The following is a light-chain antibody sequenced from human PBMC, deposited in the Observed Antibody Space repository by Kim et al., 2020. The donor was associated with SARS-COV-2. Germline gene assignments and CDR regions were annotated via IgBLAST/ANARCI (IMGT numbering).Light chain of an antibody. V-gene: IGKV3D-20*01. CDR1: QSVSSSY. CDR2: DAS. Sequence: SPGERATLSCGASQSVSSSYLAWYQQKPGLAPRLLIYDASSRATGIPDRFSGGGSGTDFTLTISRLEPEDFAVYYCQQYGNSPITFGQGTRLEIK. CDR3: QQYGNSPIT. J-gene: IGKJ5*01.